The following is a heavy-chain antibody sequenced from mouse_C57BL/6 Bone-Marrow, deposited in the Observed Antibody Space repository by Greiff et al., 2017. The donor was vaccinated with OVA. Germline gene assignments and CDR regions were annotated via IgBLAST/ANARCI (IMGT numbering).Heavy chain of an antibody. J-gene: IGHJ2*01. D-gene: IGHD1-1*01. CDR1: GYSFTSYY. CDR3: AREEGFMSGD. Sequence: VQLQQSGPELVKPGASVKISCKASGYSFTSYYIHWVKQRPGQGLEWIGWIYPGSGNTKYNEKFKGKATLTADTSSSTAYMQLSSLTSEDSAVCYCAREEGFMSGDGGQGTTLTVSS. CDR2: IYPGSGNT. V-gene: IGHV1-66*01.